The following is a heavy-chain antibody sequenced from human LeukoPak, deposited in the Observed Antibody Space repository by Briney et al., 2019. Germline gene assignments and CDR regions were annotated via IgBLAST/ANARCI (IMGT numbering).Heavy chain of an antibody. Sequence: GGSLRLSCAASGFTFSSYWMSWVRQAPGKGLGWVANIQPDGTEKYYVDSVKGRFTISRDNSKNTLYLQMHSLRTEDTAVYYCAEEVYSQGYGGIMDVWGKGTTVTVSS. V-gene: IGHV3-7*01. D-gene: IGHD5-18*01. CDR3: AEEVYSQGYGGIMDV. CDR2: IQPDGTEK. CDR1: GFTFSSYW. J-gene: IGHJ6*03.